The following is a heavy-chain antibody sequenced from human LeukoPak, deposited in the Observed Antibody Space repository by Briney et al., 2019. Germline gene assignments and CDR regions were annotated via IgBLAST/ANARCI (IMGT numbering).Heavy chain of an antibody. CDR2: IYTSGST. Sequence: SQTLSLTCTVSGGSISSGSYYWSWIRQPAGKGLEWIGRIYTSGSTNYNPSLKSRVTISVDTSKNQFSLKLSSVTAADTAVYYCARGPDYGVNPYYFDYWGQGTLVTVSS. CDR1: GGSISSGSYY. V-gene: IGHV4-61*02. J-gene: IGHJ4*02. CDR3: ARGPDYGVNPYYFDY. D-gene: IGHD4-23*01.